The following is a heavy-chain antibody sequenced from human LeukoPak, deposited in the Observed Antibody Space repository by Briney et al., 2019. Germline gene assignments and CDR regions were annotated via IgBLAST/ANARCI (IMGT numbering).Heavy chain of an antibody. CDR1: GGSFSGYY. Sequence: SETLSLTCAVYGGSFSGYYWSWIRQPPGKGLEWIGGINHSGSTNYNPSLKSRVTISVDTSKNQFSLKLTSVTAADTAVYYCARGDVGATAVPFDPWGQGTLVTVSS. D-gene: IGHD1-26*01. CDR2: INHSGST. V-gene: IGHV4-34*01. J-gene: IGHJ5*02. CDR3: ARGDVGATAVPFDP.